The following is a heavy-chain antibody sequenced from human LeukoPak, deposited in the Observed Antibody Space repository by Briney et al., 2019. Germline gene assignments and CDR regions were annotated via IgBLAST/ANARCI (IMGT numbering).Heavy chain of an antibody. D-gene: IGHD3-10*01. CDR2: MNPNSGNT. V-gene: IGHV1-8*01. CDR1: GYTFTSYD. Sequence: ASVKVSCKASGYTFTSYDINWVRQATGQGLERMGLMNPNSGNTGYAQKFQGRVTMTRNTSISTAYMELSSLRSEDTAVYYCARDTYYYGSGGAFDIWGQGTMVTVSS. CDR3: ARDTYYYGSGGAFDI. J-gene: IGHJ3*02.